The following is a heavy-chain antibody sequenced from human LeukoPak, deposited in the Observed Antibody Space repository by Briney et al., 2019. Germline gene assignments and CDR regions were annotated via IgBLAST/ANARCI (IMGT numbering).Heavy chain of an antibody. J-gene: IGHJ4*02. Sequence: KSGGSLRLSCAASGFTFSSYSMNWVRQAPGKGLEWVSSISSSSSYIYYADSVKGRFTISRDNAKNSLYLQMNSLRAEDTAVYYCASTGGSYWALGYWGQGTLVTVSS. V-gene: IGHV3-21*01. CDR2: ISSSSSYI. D-gene: IGHD1-26*01. CDR1: GFTFSSYS. CDR3: ASTGGSYWALGY.